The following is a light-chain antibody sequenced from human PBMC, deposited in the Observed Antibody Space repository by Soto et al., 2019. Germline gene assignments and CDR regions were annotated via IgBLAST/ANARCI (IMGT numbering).Light chain of an antibody. J-gene: IGLJ3*02. CDR1: SGSVSTSYY. CDR2: STN. Sequence: QTVVTQEPSFSVSPGRTVTLTCGLSSGSVSTSYYPGWYQQTPGQAPRTLIYSTNTRSSGVPDRFSGSILGSKAALTITGAQADDESDYYCVLYMGSGIWVFGGGTKLTVL. CDR3: VLYMGSGIWV. V-gene: IGLV8-61*01.